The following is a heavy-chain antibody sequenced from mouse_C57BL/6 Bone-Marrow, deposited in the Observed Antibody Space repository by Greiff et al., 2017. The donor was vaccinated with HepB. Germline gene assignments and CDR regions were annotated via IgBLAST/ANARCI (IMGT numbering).Heavy chain of an antibody. Sequence: QVQLQQSGAELAKPGASVKLSCKASGYTFTSYWMHWVQQRPGQGLEWIGYINPSSGYTKYNQKFKDKATLTADKSSSNAYMQLSSLTYEDSADYYYARYYYGSSYHYYAMDYWGQGTSVTVSS. CDR1: GYTFTSYW. CDR3: ARYYYGSSYHYYAMDY. V-gene: IGHV1-7*01. J-gene: IGHJ4*01. D-gene: IGHD1-1*01. CDR2: INPSSGYT.